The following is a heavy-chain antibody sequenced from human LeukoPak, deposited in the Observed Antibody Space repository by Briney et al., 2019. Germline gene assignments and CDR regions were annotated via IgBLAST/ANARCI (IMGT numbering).Heavy chain of an antibody. D-gene: IGHD4-11*01. V-gene: IGHV3-7*01. J-gene: IGHJ5*02. CDR3: ARLRSKYWFDP. Sequence: DSVKGRFTISRDNAKNSLYLQMNSLRADDTAVCYCARLRSKYWFDPWGQGTLVTVSS.